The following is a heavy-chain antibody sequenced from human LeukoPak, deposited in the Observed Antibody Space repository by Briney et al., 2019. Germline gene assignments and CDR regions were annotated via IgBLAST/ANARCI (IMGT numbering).Heavy chain of an antibody. V-gene: IGHV1-2*02. Sequence: GASVKVSCKASGYTFTGYYMHWVRQAPGQGLEWMGWINPNSGGTNYAQKFQGRVTMTRDTSISTAYMELSRLRSDDTAVYYCARSFYDILTGCYYLAVDYWGQGTLVTVSS. CDR3: ARSFYDILTGCYYLAVDY. CDR2: INPNSGGT. CDR1: GYTFTGYY. D-gene: IGHD3-9*01. J-gene: IGHJ4*02.